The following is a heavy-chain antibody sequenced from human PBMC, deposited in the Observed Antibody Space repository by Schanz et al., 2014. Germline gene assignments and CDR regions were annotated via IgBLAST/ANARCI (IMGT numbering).Heavy chain of an antibody. V-gene: IGHV1-8*01. CDR2: MNSKTGNT. J-gene: IGHJ3*02. Sequence: QVQLVQSGAEVKKPGASVKVSCKASGYTFTSYDINWVRQATGQGLEWMGWMNSKTGNTGYAQRFQGRFHVTRNTSITTAYLELSSLRSGDTAVDYCARGLGDERWKDLKDAFHTWGQGSMVTVSS. D-gene: IGHD1-1*01. CDR1: GYTFTSYD. CDR3: ARGLGDERWKDLKDAFHT.